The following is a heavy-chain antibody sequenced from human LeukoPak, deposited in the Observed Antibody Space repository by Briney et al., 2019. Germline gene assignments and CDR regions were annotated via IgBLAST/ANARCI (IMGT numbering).Heavy chain of an antibody. D-gene: IGHD3-22*01. V-gene: IGHV1-18*01. CDR1: GYTFTSYG. CDR2: ISAYNGNT. Sequence: GASVKVSCKASGYTFTSYGIIWVRQAPGQGLEWMGWISAYNGNTNYAQKLQGRVTMTTDTSTTTAYMGLRSLRSDDTALYYCARWLRGYNDWFDPWGQGTLVTVSS. CDR3: ARWLRGYNDWFDP. J-gene: IGHJ5*02.